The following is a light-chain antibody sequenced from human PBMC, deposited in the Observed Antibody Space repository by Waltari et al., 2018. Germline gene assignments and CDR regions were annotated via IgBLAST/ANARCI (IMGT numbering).Light chain of an antibody. V-gene: IGLV1-44*01. J-gene: IGLJ3*02. CDR2: YND. CDR1: SSTIGGNN. Sequence: QSVLTQPPSASGTPGQRVTISCSGSSSTIGGNNVTWYKQVPGAAPKLLIYYNDERPSGVPDRFSGSKSGTSASLAISGLQSEDEADYYCGTWDDSLNGHWVFGGGTRLTVL. CDR3: GTWDDSLNGHWV.